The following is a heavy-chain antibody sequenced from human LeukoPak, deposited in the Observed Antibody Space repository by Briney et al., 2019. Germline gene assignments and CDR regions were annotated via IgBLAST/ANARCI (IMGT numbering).Heavy chain of an antibody. Sequence: GGSLRLSCAASGFIFSSYSMSWVRQAPGKGLEWVSVITGSGGNTYYADSVKGRFTISRDNAKNSLYLQMNSLRAEDTAVYYCARDISPLASGIQLYWGQGTLVTVSS. CDR2: ITGSGGNT. CDR3: ARDISPLASGIQLY. CDR1: GFIFSSYS. V-gene: IGHV3-23*01. D-gene: IGHD5-18*01. J-gene: IGHJ4*02.